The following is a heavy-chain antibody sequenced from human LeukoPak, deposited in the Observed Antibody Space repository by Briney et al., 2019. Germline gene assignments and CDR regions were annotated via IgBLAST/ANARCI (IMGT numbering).Heavy chain of an antibody. D-gene: IGHD2-8*01. V-gene: IGHV4-4*02. Sequence: PSGTLSLICGVSGGSISNTNWWSWVRQPPGQGLEWVGEISLTGLTHYNPSLESRVTVSLDKSKNQLSLNLTSVTAADTAVYYCSRENGAFSPFGYWGQGSPSTVLS. CDR2: ISLTGLT. CDR1: GGSISNTNW. J-gene: IGHJ4*02. CDR3: SRENGAFSPFGY.